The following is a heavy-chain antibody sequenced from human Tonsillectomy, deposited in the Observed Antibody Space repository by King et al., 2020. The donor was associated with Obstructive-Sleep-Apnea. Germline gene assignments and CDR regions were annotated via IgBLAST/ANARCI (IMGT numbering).Heavy chain of an antibody. Sequence: QLVQSGGGLVQPGGSLRLSCAASGFTFSNYWMHWVRQAPGKGLVWVSRINSDGRSTSYADSVKGRFTISRDNAKNTLYLQMNSLRADDTAVYYCAREYSSSSTFYYYGMDVWGQGTTVTVSS. V-gene: IGHV3-74*01. J-gene: IGHJ6*02. CDR2: INSDGRST. D-gene: IGHD6-6*01. CDR1: GFTFSNYW. CDR3: AREYSSSSTFYYYGMDV.